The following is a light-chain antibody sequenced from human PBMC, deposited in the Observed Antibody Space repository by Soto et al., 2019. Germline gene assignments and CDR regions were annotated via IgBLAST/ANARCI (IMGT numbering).Light chain of an antibody. Sequence: IVVTQSPATLSVSPGERATLSCRASQGVGSNLAWYHQRPGQAPRLLIYDASTRANGIPDRFSGSGSGTDVTLSISSLQSEDFAVYYCQQFNIWSHMRSFGGGTKMEMK. CDR1: QGVGSN. CDR3: QQFNIWSHMRS. J-gene: IGKJ4*01. CDR2: DAS. V-gene: IGKV3-15*01.